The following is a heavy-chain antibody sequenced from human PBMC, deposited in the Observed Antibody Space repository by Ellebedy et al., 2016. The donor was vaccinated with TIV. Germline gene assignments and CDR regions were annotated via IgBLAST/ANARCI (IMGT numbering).Heavy chain of an antibody. V-gene: IGHV4-34*01. CDR1: GGSFSGYH. CDR3: VITEFGTDAFDI. CDR2: INHGGVT. Sequence: MPSETLSLTCAIYGGSFSGYHFNWIRQPPGKGLEWIGEINHGGVTNYNPSLKSRVTASVETSKNQFSLKLSSVTAADTAMYYCVITEFGTDAFDIWGQGAMVTVSS. D-gene: IGHD1-1*01. J-gene: IGHJ3*02.